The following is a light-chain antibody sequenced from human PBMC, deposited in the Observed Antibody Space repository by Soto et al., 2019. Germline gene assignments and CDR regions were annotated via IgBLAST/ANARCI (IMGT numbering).Light chain of an antibody. CDR2: GAS. V-gene: IGKV3-20*01. CDR3: QQSNTPPWT. CDR1: QSVSSSY. Sequence: EIVLTQSPCTLSLSPGERSTLSCISSQSVSSSYLAWYQQKPGQAPRLLIYGASNRATGIPDRFSGSGSGTDFTLTISRLEPEDFAVYYCQQSNTPPWTFGQGTKVDIK. J-gene: IGKJ1*01.